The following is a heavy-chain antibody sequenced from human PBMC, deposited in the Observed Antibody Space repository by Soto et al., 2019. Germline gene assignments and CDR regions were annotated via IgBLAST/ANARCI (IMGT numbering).Heavy chain of an antibody. CDR2: IWYDGSNK. CDR1: GFTFSSYG. Sequence: QVQLVESGGGVVQPGRSLRLSCAASGFTFSSYGMHWVRQAPGKGLEWVAVIWYDGSNKYYADSVKGRFTISRDNSKNTLYLQMNSLRAEDTAVYYCARWADFWSGYYLYYFDYWGQGTLVTVSS. J-gene: IGHJ4*02. D-gene: IGHD3-3*01. V-gene: IGHV3-33*01. CDR3: ARWADFWSGYYLYYFDY.